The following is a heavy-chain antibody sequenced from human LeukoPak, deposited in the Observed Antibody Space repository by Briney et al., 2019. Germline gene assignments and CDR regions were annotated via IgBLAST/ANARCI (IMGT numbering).Heavy chain of an antibody. D-gene: IGHD4-23*01. V-gene: IGHV4-59*01. J-gene: IGHJ4*02. CDR1: GGSISGYY. Sequence: KPSETLSLTCTVSGGSISGYYWSWIRQPPGKGLEWIGFIHDSGNTYYNASLRSRVSISVDTSKNQLSLNLRSVAAADTAVYYCARISNDYRSNPFDYWGQGTLVTVSP. CDR2: IHDSGNT. CDR3: ARISNDYRSNPFDY.